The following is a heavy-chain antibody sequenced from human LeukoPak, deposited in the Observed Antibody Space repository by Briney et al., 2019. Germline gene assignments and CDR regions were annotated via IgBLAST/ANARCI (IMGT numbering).Heavy chain of an antibody. Sequence: SETLSLTCTVSGGSISSSSYYWGWIRQPPGKGLEWIGSIYYSGSTYYNPSLKSRVTISVDTSKNQFSLKLSSVTAADTAVYYCASASPNLETYDILTGYSFLFDYWGQGTLVTVSS. J-gene: IGHJ4*02. D-gene: IGHD3-9*01. CDR1: GGSISSSSYY. CDR3: ASASPNLETYDILTGYSFLFDY. V-gene: IGHV4-39*07. CDR2: IYYSGST.